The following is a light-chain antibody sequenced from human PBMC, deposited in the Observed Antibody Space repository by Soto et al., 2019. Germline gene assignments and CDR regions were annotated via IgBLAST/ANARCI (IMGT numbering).Light chain of an antibody. J-gene: IGKJ2*01. Sequence: DIQMTQSPSSLSASVGDRVTITCRASQSFSSYLNWYQQNPGKAPNLLIYAASSLQSGVPSRFSGSGSETDFTLTISSLQPEDFATYYCQQSYSTPYTFGQGTKLEIK. V-gene: IGKV1-39*01. CDR2: AAS. CDR1: QSFSSY. CDR3: QQSYSTPYT.